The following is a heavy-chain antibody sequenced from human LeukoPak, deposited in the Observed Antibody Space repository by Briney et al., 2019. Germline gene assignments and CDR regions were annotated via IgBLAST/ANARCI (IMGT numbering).Heavy chain of an antibody. D-gene: IGHD3-22*01. J-gene: IGHJ4*02. V-gene: IGHV4-61*01. CDR3: ARGGAFYFDLDY. CDR2: IYYSGST. Sequence: PSETLSLTCTVSGGSISSSSYYWNWIRQPPGKGLEWLGYIYYSGSTKYNPSLESRVTISVDTSKNQFSLKLNSVTAADTALYYCARGGAFYFDLDYWGQGTLVTVSS. CDR1: GGSISSSSYY.